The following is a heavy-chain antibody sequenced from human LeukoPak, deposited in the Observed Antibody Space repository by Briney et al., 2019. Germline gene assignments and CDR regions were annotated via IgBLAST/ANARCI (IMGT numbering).Heavy chain of an antibody. V-gene: IGHV3-74*01. D-gene: IGHD3-22*01. J-gene: IGHJ4*02. CDR2: INSDGSST. CDR1: GFTYISYW. CDR3: ASGHSSGSTFDY. Sequence: PGGSLRLSCAASGFTYISYWMHWVRQAPGKGLVWVSRINSDGSSTSYADSVKGRFTISRDNAKNTLFLQMNSLRAEDTAVYYCASGHSSGSTFDYWGQGTLVTVSS.